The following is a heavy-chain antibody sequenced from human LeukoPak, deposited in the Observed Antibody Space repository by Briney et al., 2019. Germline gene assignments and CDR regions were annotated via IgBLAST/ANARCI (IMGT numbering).Heavy chain of an antibody. CDR2: ISGSGGST. CDR1: GFTFSSYG. CDR3: AKGMGIAVAGTGIDY. Sequence: GGTLRLSCAASGFTFSSYGMSWVRQAPGKGLEWVSAISGSGGSTYYADSVKGRFTISRDNSKDTLYLHMNSLRAEDTAVYYCAKGMGIAVAGTGIDYWGQGTLVTVSS. D-gene: IGHD6-19*01. V-gene: IGHV3-23*01. J-gene: IGHJ4*02.